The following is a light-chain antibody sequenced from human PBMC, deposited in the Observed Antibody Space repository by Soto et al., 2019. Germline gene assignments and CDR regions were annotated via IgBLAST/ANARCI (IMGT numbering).Light chain of an antibody. Sequence: DIVLTQSPGTLSLSPGERATLSCRASQSVSSSYLAWYQHKPGQTPRLLIYAASTRATGIPDRFSGSGSGTDFTLTISRLVPEDFAVYYCQQYGNSVYTFGQGTKREIK. CDR1: QSVSSSY. CDR2: AAS. J-gene: IGKJ2*01. V-gene: IGKV3-20*01. CDR3: QQYGNSVYT.